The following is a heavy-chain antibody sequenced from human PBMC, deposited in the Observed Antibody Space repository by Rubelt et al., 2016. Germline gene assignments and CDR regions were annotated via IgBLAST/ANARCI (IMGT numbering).Heavy chain of an antibody. CDR1: GGSISSYY. CDR3: ARADCSGGSCYFGRLLAIDY. D-gene: IGHD2-15*01. V-gene: IGHV4-59*12. J-gene: IGHJ4*02. CDR2: IYYSGST. Sequence: QVQLQESGPGLVKPSETLSLTCTVSGGSISSYYWSWIRQPPGKGLEWIGYIYYSGSTNYNPSLKSRVPISVETSKNQFSLKLSSVTAADTAVYYCARADCSGGSCYFGRLLAIDYWGQGTLVTVSS.